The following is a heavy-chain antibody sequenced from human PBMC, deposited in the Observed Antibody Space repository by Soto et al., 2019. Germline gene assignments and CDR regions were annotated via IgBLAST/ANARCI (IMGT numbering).Heavy chain of an antibody. CDR2: IKSKTDGGTT. CDR1: GFTFSNAW. CDR3: TRLIKLLLTENDY. V-gene: IGHV3-15*01. J-gene: IGHJ4*02. Sequence: GGSLRLSCAASGFTFSNAWMSWVRQAPGKGLEWVGRIKSKTDGGTTDYAAPVKGRFTISRDDSKNTLYLQMNSLKTEDTAVYYCTRLIKLLLTENDYWGQGTLVTVSS. D-gene: IGHD2-15*01.